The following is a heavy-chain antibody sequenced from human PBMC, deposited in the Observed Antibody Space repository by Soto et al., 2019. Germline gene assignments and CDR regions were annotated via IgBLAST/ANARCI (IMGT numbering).Heavy chain of an antibody. CDR2: IWYDGSNK. D-gene: IGHD4-17*01. CDR3: ARDLLLYGATGWFDP. J-gene: IGHJ5*02. V-gene: IGHV3-33*01. Sequence: PGGSLRLSCAASGFTFSSYGMHWVRQAPGKGLEWVAVIWYDGSNKYYADSVKGRFTISRDNSKNTLYLQMNSLRAEDTAVYYCARDLLLYGATGWFDPWGQGTLVTVSS. CDR1: GFTFSSYG.